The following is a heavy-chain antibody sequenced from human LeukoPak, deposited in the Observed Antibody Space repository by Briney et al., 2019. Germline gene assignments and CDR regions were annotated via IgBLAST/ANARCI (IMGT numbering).Heavy chain of an antibody. D-gene: IGHD1-7*01. CDR2: IYYSGST. J-gene: IGHJ3*01. CDR1: GGSINSSSYY. V-gene: IGHV4-39*07. Sequence: SETLSLTCTVSGGSINSSSYYWGWIRQPPGKGLEWIGSIYYSGSTYYNPSLKSRVTISVDTSKNQFSLKVNSVTAADTAVYYCARVGYNWNLWFDFWGQGTTVTVSS. CDR3: ARVGYNWNLWFDF.